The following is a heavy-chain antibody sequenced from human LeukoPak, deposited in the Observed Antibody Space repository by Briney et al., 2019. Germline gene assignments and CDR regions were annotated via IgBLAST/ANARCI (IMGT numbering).Heavy chain of an antibody. Sequence: NPSETLSLTCTVSGGSISSYYWSWIRQPPGKGLEWIGYIYYSGSTNYNPSLKSRVTISVDTSKNQFSLKLSSVTAADTAVYYCARGDYVGAVWGGWYYYYYMDVWGKGTTVTVSS. V-gene: IGHV4-59*01. CDR1: GGSISSYY. D-gene: IGHD3-16*01. CDR2: IYYSGST. CDR3: ARGDYVGAVWGGWYYYYYMDV. J-gene: IGHJ6*03.